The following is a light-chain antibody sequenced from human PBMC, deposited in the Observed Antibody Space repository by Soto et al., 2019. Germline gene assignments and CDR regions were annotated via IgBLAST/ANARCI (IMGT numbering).Light chain of an antibody. CDR1: SSNIGNNY. Sequence: QSVLTQPPSVSAAPGQKVTISCSGSSSNIGNNYVFWYQQLPGTAPKLLIYDNDKRPSGIPDRFSGSKSGTSATLGNTGPQTWDEADYYCPTLDRSLSVGVFGGGTKLTVL. V-gene: IGLV1-51*01. CDR3: PTLDRSLSVGV. J-gene: IGLJ2*01. CDR2: DND.